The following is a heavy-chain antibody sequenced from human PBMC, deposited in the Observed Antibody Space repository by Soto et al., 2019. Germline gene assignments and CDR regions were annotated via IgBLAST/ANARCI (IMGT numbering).Heavy chain of an antibody. CDR3: AKVSLGATTITDFYYYGMDV. CDR1: GFTFDNYA. Sequence: GGSLRLSCAASGFTFDNYAMNWVRQAPGKGLEWVSGITGSGENTYYADSVKGRFTISRDNSKNTLYVQLNSLRVEDTAIYYCAKVSLGATTITDFYYYGMDVWGQGTMVTVSS. CDR2: ITGSGENT. V-gene: IGHV3-23*01. D-gene: IGHD1-26*01. J-gene: IGHJ6*02.